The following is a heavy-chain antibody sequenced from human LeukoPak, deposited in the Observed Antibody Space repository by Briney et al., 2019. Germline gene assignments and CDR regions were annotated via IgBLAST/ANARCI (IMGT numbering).Heavy chain of an antibody. D-gene: IGHD1-26*01. V-gene: IGHV1-46*01. Sequence: ASVKVSCKASGYTFTSYYMHSVRRAPGQGLEWMGIINPSGGSTSYTQKFQGRVTMTRDMSTSTVYMELSSLRSEDTAVYYCARGVVGATTPVDYWGQGTLVTVSS. CDR2: INPSGGST. CDR3: ARGVVGATTPVDY. J-gene: IGHJ4*02. CDR1: GYTFTSYY.